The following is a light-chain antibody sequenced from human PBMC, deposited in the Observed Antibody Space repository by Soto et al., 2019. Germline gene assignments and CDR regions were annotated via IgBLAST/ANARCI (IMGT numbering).Light chain of an antibody. J-gene: IGKJ4*01. CDR1: RGIGIY. CDR3: QESNSVPFT. Sequence: DIQMTQSPSSLSASVGDRVTITCRASRGIGIYLNWYQQKLGKAPKLLIYKASSLQSGVPSRFSGSGSGTSFTLTVTSLQPEDSATYYCQESNSVPFTFGGGTKLEIK. V-gene: IGKV1-39*01. CDR2: KAS.